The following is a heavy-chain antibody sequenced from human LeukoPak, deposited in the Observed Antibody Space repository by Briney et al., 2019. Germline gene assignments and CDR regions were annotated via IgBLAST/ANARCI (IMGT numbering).Heavy chain of an antibody. V-gene: IGHV3-53*01. D-gene: IGHD6-13*01. CDR2: IYSGGST. CDR3: SRRLYSSSWCSFDY. CDR1: GFTVSSNY. Sequence: PEGSLRLSCAASGFTVSSNYMSWVRQAPGKGLEWVSVIYSGGSTHYADSVKGRFTISRDNSKNTLYLQMLSLRAEDTAVYYCSRRLYSSSWCSFDYWGQGTLVTVSS. J-gene: IGHJ4*02.